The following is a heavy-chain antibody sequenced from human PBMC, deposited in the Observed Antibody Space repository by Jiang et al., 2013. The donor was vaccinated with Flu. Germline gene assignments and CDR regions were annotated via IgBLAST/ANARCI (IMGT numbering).Heavy chain of an antibody. CDR3: ALSGFGELLYPNTRLYPDY. CDR2: IYYSGST. J-gene: IGHJ4*02. CDR1: GGSISSSSYY. Sequence: PGLVKPSETLSLTCTVSGGSISSSSYYWGWIRQPPGKGLEWIGSIYYSGSTYYNPSLKSRVTISVDTSKNQFSLKLSSVTAADTAVYYCALSGFGELLYPNTRLYPDYWGQGTLVTVSS. D-gene: IGHD3-10*01. V-gene: IGHV4-39*01.